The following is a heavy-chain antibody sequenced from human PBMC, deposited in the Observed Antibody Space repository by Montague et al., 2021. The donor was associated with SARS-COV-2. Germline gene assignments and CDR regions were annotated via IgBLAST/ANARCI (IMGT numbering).Heavy chain of an antibody. D-gene: IGHD6-13*01. CDR2: IDSDGTT. CDR3: ATVDWYSSSNY. V-gene: IGHV3-23*01. CDR1: GFTISSHA. J-gene: IGHJ4*02. Sequence: SLRLSRAASGFTISSHAMSWVRQAPGKGLQWVSAIDSDGTTNYADPVKGRFTISRDNSKNTLYLRMDSLRVDDSAVYYCATVDWYSSSNYWGQGTLVTVSS.